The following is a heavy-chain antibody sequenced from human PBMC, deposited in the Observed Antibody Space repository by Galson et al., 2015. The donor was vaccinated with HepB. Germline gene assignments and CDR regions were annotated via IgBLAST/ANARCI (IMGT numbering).Heavy chain of an antibody. Sequence: SVKVSCKVSGYTLTELSMHWVRQAPGKGLEWMGGFDPEDGETIYAQKFQGRVTMTEDTSTDTAYMELSSLRSEDTAVYYCATALLRPYGSGSPTILVDWGQGTLVTVSS. CDR3: ATALLRPYGSGSPTILVD. V-gene: IGHV1-24*01. CDR2: FDPEDGET. D-gene: IGHD3-10*01. CDR1: GYTLTELS. J-gene: IGHJ4*02.